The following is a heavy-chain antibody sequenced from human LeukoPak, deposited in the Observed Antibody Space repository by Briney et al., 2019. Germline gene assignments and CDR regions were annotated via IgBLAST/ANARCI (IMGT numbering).Heavy chain of an antibody. J-gene: IGHJ6*04. CDR3: ARDRGTTAYYGMDV. D-gene: IGHD1-1*01. CDR1: GCTFTGYY. V-gene: IGHV1-2*04. Sequence: ASVKVSCKASGCTFTGYYMHWVRQAPGQGLEWMGWINPNSGGTNYAQKFQGWVTMTRDTSISTAYMELSRLRSDDTAVYYCARDRGTTAYYGMDVWGKGTTVTVFS. CDR2: INPNSGGT.